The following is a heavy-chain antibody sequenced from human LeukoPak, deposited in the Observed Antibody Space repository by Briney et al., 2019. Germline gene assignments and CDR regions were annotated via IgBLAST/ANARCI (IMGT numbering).Heavy chain of an antibody. D-gene: IGHD4/OR15-4a*01. Sequence: PGGSLRLSCAASRFTFSNAWMNWVRQAPGKGLEWVGRIKSKADGETTDYAAPVKGRFTISRDDSNNMVYLQMNSLKIEDTAVYYCAIDEPNYAPYDFDYWGQGTLDTVSS. CDR1: RFTFSNAW. CDR3: AIDEPNYAPYDFDY. J-gene: IGHJ4*02. CDR2: IKSKADGETT. V-gene: IGHV3-15*01.